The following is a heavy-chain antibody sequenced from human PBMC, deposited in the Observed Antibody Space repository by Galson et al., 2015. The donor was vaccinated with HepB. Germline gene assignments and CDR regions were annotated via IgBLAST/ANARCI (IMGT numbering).Heavy chain of an antibody. D-gene: IGHD6-6*01. CDR2: ISYDGSNK. V-gene: IGHV3-30-3*01. CDR3: ATRAQYSSSSGLYYYGMDV. Sequence: SLRLSCAASGFTFSSYAMHWVRQAPGKGLEWVAVISYDGSNKYYADSVKGRFTISRDNSKNTLYLQMNSLRAEDTAVYYCATRAQYSSSSGLYYYGMDVWGQGTTVTVSS. J-gene: IGHJ6*02. CDR1: GFTFSSYA.